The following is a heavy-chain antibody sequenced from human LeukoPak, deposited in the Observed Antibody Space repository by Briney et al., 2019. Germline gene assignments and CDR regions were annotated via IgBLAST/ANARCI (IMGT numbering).Heavy chain of an antibody. D-gene: IGHD3-10*01. J-gene: IGHJ4*02. Sequence: GGSLRLSCAASGFTFSSYEMNWVRQAPGKGLEWVAVISYDGSKRYYADSVTGRFTVSRDNSKNTLYLQMNSLRAEDTAVYYCAKDTAEYTYGFGYFDSWGQGTLVTVSS. CDR1: GFTFSSYE. CDR2: ISYDGSKR. V-gene: IGHV3-30*18. CDR3: AKDTAEYTYGFGYFDS.